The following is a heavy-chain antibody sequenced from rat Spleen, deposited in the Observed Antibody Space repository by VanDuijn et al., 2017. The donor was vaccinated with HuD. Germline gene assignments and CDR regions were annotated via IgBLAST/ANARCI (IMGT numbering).Heavy chain of an antibody. CDR1: GFIFSNFG. V-gene: IGHV5-19*01. D-gene: IGHD5-1*01. CDR2: ISVSGGST. Sequence: EVQLVESGGGLVQPGRSLKLSCAASGFIFSNFGMHWIRQAPTKGLEWVASISVSGGSTYYRDSVKGRFTVSRDNAKSTLYLQMTNLRSEDTAMYYCASELGHNWFAYWGQGTLVTVS. CDR3: ASELGHNWFAY. J-gene: IGHJ3*01.